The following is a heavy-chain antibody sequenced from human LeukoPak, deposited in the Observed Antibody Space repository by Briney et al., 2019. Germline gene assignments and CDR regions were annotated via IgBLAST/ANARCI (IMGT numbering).Heavy chain of an antibody. CDR1: GGTFSSYA. CDR3: ARAVLGGTIIHHYYYYMDV. J-gene: IGHJ6*03. D-gene: IGHD1-7*01. Sequence: GASVKLSCKASGGTFSSYAISWVRQAPRQGLEWMGGIIPIFGTANYPQNFQGRVTITADKSTTTAYMELSSLRSEDTAVYYCARAVLGGTIIHHYYYYMDVWGKGTTVTVSS. V-gene: IGHV1-69*06. CDR2: IIPIFGTA.